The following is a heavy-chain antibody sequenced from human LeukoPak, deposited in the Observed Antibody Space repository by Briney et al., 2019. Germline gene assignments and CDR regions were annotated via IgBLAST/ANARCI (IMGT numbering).Heavy chain of an antibody. CDR3: ARRLTRPERFDS. CDR2: IYYSGST. CDR1: GGSISSAGYY. J-gene: IGHJ4*02. D-gene: IGHD3-9*01. V-gene: IGHV4-61*08. Sequence: SETLSLTCTVSGGSISSAGYYWSWIRQHPGKGLEWIGYIYYSGSTNYNPSLKSRVTISLDTSKNQFSLKLNSVTAADTAVFYCARRLTRPERFDSWGQGTLVTVSS.